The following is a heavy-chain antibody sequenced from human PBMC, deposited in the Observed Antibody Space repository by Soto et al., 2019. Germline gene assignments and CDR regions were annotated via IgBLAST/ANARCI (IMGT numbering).Heavy chain of an antibody. CDR1: GYTFTSYG. CDR3: ARGGYVDHIGDY. J-gene: IGHJ4*02. D-gene: IGHD4-17*01. CDR2: ISAYNGDT. Sequence: QVQLVQSGTEVKKPGASVKVSCKASGYTFTSYGFTWVRQAPGQGLEWMGWISAYNGDTNYAQNLQGRVTMTTDTSTSTAYMEVRSLRSDDTAVYYCARGGYVDHIGDYWGQGALVTVSS. V-gene: IGHV1-18*01.